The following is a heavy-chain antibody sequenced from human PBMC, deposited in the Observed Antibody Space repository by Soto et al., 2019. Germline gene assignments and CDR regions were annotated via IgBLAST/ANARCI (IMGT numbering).Heavy chain of an antibody. J-gene: IGHJ6*03. Sequence: GSLRLSCAASGFTVSSNYMSWVRRAPGKGLEWVSVIYSGGSTYYADSVKGRFTISRDNSKNTLYLQMNSLRAEDTAVYYCARDGSRSGYYPYYYYYYMDVWGKGTTVTVSS. V-gene: IGHV3-66*01. CDR2: IYSGGST. CDR3: ARDGSRSGYYPYYYYYYMDV. CDR1: GFTVSSNY. D-gene: IGHD3-3*01.